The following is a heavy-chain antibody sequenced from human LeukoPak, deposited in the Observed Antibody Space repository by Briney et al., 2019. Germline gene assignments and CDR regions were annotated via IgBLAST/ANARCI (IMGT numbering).Heavy chain of an antibody. CDR1: GGSISFYY. V-gene: IGHV4-4*07. Sequence: KPSETLSLTCTVSGGSISFYYWSWIRQPAGKGLEWIGRIYTSGSTNYNPSPKSRVTMSVDTSKNQFSLKVSSVTAADTAVYYCAREQYDGSGSYPDYRGQGTLVTVSS. J-gene: IGHJ4*02. CDR3: AREQYDGSGSYPDY. D-gene: IGHD3-10*01. CDR2: IYTSGST.